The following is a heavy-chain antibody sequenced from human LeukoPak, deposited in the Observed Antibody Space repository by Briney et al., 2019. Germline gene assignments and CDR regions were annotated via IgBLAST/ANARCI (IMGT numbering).Heavy chain of an antibody. CDR1: GYTFTGYY. J-gene: IGHJ3*02. CDR2: INPNSGGT. D-gene: IGHD2-8*01. CDR3: AREKAVYRAFDI. Sequence: RASVKVSCKASGYTFTGYYMHWVRQAPGQGLEWMGWINPNSGGTNYAQKFQGRVTMTRDTSISTAYMELSRLRSDDTAVYYCAREKAVYRAFDIWGQGTMVTVSS. V-gene: IGHV1-2*02.